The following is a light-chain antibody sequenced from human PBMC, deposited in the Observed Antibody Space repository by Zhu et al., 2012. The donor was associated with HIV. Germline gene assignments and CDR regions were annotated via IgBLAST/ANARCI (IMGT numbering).Light chain of an antibody. Sequence: EIVLTQSPGTLSLSPGERATLSCRASQSVTNNYLAWYQQQPGQAPRLLIYAASSRATGIPDRFSGSGSGTDFTLTISRLEPEDFAVYYCQQYDNSPTFGQGTKVEF. CDR2: AAS. J-gene: IGKJ1*01. CDR1: QSVTNNY. CDR3: QQYDNSPT. V-gene: IGKV3-20*01.